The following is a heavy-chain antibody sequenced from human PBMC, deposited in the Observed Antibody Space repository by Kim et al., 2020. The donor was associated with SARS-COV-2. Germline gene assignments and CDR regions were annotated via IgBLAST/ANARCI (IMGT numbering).Heavy chain of an antibody. CDR2: ISSSSSYI. J-gene: IGHJ4*02. CDR1: GFTFSSYS. Sequence: GGSLRLSCAASGFTFSSYSMNWVRQAPGKGLEWVSSISSSSSYIYYADSVKGRFTISRDNAKNSLYLQMNSLRAEDTAVYYCARGTEEYYDILTGSRIPRWGQGTLVTVSS. CDR3: ARGTEEYYDILTGSRIPR. D-gene: IGHD3-9*01. V-gene: IGHV3-21*01.